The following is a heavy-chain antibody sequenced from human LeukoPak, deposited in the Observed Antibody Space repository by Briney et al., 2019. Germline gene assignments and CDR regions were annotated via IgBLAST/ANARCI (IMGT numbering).Heavy chain of an antibody. CDR3: AKLAYCSSASCYWWKAFDI. Sequence: GGSLRLSCAASGFTFDDYAMHWVRQAPGKGLEWVSGISWNSGSIGYADSVKGRFTISRDNAKNSLYLQMNRLRAEDTALYYCAKLAYCSSASCYWWKAFDIWGQGTMVTVSS. CDR1: GFTFDDYA. CDR2: ISWNSGSI. J-gene: IGHJ3*02. V-gene: IGHV3-9*01. D-gene: IGHD2-2*01.